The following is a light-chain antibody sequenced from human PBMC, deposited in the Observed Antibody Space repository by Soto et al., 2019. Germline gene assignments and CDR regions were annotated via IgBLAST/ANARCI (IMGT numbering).Light chain of an antibody. J-gene: IGLJ1*01. CDR2: EVT. CDR1: SSDVGSYNL. CDR3: CSYAGSGTYV. Sequence: QSSLTQPASVSGSAGQSITISCTGTSSDVGSYNLVTWYQQHPGKAPKLMIYEVTKRPSGVSNRFSGSKSGNTASLTISGLQAEDEADYYCCSYAGSGTYVFGTGTKVTVL. V-gene: IGLV2-23*02.